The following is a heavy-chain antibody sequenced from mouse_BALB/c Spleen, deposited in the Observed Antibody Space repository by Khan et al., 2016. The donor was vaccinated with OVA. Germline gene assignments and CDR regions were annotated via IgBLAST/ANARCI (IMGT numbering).Heavy chain of an antibody. CDR1: GYTFTNYG. CDR3: VRGGGYRYDGEWCAY. CDR2: INTNTGEP. J-gene: IGHJ3*01. V-gene: IGHV9-3*02. D-gene: IGHD2-14*01. Sequence: QIQLVQSGPELKKPGETVKISCKASGYTFTNYGMNWVKQAPGKGLKWMGWINTNTGEPTYAEEFKGRFAFSLETSASNAYLQINNIKNEDTDTYFCVRGGGYRYDGEWCAYWGKGTLVTVSA.